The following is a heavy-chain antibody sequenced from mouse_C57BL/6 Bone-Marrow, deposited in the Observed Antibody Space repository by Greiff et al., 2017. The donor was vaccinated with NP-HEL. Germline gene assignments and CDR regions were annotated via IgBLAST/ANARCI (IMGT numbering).Heavy chain of an antibody. CDR2: ISSGGSYT. V-gene: IGHV5-6*02. D-gene: IGHD2-10*02. CDR3: ARHRYGNYWFAY. J-gene: IGHJ3*01. CDR1: GFTFSSYG. Sequence: EVKLEESGGDLVKPGGSLKLSCAASGFTFSSYGMSWVRQTPDKRLEWVATISSGGSYTYYPDSVKGRFTISRDNAKNTLYLQMSSLKSEDTAMYYCARHRYGNYWFAYWGQGTLVTVSA.